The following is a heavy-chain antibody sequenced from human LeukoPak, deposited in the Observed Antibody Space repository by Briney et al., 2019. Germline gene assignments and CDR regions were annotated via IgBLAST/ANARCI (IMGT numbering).Heavy chain of an antibody. CDR2: ISGSGGST. CDR3: AKDESVPAAPHYYMDV. CDR1: GFTFSSYA. D-gene: IGHD2-2*01. Sequence: GGSLRLSCAASGFTFSSYAMSWVRQAPGKGLEWVSAISGSGGSTYYADSVKGRFTISRDNSKNTLYLQMNSLRAEDTAVYYCAKDESVPAAPHYYMDVWGKGTTVTVSS. J-gene: IGHJ6*03. V-gene: IGHV3-23*01.